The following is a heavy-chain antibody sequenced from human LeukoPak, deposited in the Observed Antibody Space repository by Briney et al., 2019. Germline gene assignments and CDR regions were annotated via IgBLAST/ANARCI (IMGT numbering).Heavy chain of an antibody. CDR3: ARGRVDFDY. CDR1: GFTFSSYS. J-gene: IGHJ4*02. V-gene: IGHV3-48*01. Sequence: PGGSLRLSCAASGFTFSSYSMNWVRQAPGKGLEWVSYISSGSSSIYLPDSVEGRFTISRDNGKNSLFLQMNSLRAEDTAVYYCARGRVDFDYWGQGTLVTVSS. CDR2: ISSGSSSI. D-gene: IGHD2-15*01.